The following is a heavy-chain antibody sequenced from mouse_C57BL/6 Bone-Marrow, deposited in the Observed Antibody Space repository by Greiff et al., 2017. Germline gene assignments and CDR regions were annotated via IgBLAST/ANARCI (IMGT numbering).Heavy chain of an antibody. CDR2: IYPGSGST. CDR1: GYTFTSSW. V-gene: IGHV1-55*01. J-gene: IGHJ4*01. D-gene: IGHD2-14*01. Sequence: QVQLQQPGAELVKPGASVKMSCKASGYTFTSSWITWVKQRPGQGLEWIGDIYPGSGSTNYNEKFKSKATLTVDTSSSTAYMQLSSLTSEDSAVYYCAREGVRLYYAMDYWGQGTSVTVAS. CDR3: AREGVRLYYAMDY.